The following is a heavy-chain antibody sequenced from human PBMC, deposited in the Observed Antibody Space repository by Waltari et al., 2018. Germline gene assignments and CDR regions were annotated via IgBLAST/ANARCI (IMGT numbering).Heavy chain of an antibody. Sequence: EVQLLASGGSLVQPGGSLSLSGPASGILLHNFAINWVRLAPGTGLDWVAAITVSDDTFYADSVMGRFTVSRDTSKNTVYLQMNGLRAEDTAIYYCAKPFYNWDDPLHSWGQGTLVAVSS. J-gene: IGHJ4*02. V-gene: IGHV3-23*01. CDR2: ITVSDDT. D-gene: IGHD1-20*01. CDR3: AKPFYNWDDPLHS. CDR1: GILLHNFA.